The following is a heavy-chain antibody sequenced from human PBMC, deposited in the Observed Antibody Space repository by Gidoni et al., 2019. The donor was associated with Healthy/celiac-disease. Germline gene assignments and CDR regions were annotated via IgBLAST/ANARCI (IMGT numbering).Heavy chain of an antibody. CDR1: GFTFSSYS. J-gene: IGHJ4*02. Sequence: EVQLVESGGGLVKPGGSLRLSCAASGFTFSSYSMNWVRQAPGKGLEWVSSISSSSSYIYYADSVKGRFTISRDNAKNSLYLQMNSLRAEDTAVYYCARDEAPGVELVRVDYWGQGTLVTVSS. D-gene: IGHD6-6*01. V-gene: IGHV3-21*01. CDR2: ISSSSSYI. CDR3: ARDEAPGVELVRVDY.